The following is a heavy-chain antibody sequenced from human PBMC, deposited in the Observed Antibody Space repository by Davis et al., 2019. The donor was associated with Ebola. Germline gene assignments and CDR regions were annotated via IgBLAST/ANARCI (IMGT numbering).Heavy chain of an antibody. J-gene: IGHJ6*02. V-gene: IGHV1-8*01. Sequence: ASVKVSCKASGYTFTSYDINWVRQATGQGLEWMGWMNPNSGNTGYAQKFQGRVTMTRNTSISTAYMELSSLRSEDTAVYYCARGGTIFGVVYLYYYYGMDVWGQGTTVTVSS. CDR1: GYTFTSYD. D-gene: IGHD3-3*01. CDR2: MNPNSGNT. CDR3: ARGGTIFGVVYLYYYYGMDV.